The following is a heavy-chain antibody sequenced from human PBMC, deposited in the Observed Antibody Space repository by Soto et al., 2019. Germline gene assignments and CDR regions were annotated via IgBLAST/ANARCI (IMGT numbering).Heavy chain of an antibody. CDR1: GFTFSVHA. CDR3: AKAHFNGNGVFDGFDK. D-gene: IGHD3-10*01. J-gene: IGHJ3*02. V-gene: IGHV3-23*01. Sequence: EVQLLESGGGLVQPGGSLRLSCAAAGFTFSVHAMSWVRQAPGKGLEWVSTIGSTDIYYSDSVKGRFTISRDNSKNLLFIQMNSLRADDTAAYYCAKAHFNGNGVFDGFDKWGQGTMVTVSS. CDR2: IGSTDI.